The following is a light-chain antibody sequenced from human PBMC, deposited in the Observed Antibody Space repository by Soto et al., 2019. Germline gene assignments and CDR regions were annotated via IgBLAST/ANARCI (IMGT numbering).Light chain of an antibody. CDR3: SSYTSSSTFYV. J-gene: IGLJ1*01. V-gene: IGLV2-14*01. CDR1: SSDVGGYNY. CDR2: EVS. Sequence: QSVLTQPRSVSGSPGQSVTISCTGTSSDVGGYNYVSWYQQHPGKAPKLMIYEVSNRPSGVSNRFSGSKSGNTASLTISGLQAEDEADYYCSSYTSSSTFYVFGTGTKVTV.